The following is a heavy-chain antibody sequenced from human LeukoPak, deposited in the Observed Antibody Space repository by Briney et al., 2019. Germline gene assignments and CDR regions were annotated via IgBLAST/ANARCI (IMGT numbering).Heavy chain of an antibody. Sequence: GGSLRLSCAASGYTFTNYAMNWVRQAPGQGLEWMGGIIPIFGTANYAQKFQGRVTITADESTSTAYMELSSLRSEDTAVYYCARVQRWLQPHDAFDIWGQGTMVTVSS. CDR1: GYTFTNYA. J-gene: IGHJ3*02. D-gene: IGHD5-24*01. V-gene: IGHV1-69*01. CDR3: ARVQRWLQPHDAFDI. CDR2: IIPIFGTA.